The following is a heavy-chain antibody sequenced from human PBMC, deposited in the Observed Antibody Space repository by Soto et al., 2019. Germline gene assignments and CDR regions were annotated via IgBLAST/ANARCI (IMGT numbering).Heavy chain of an antibody. CDR3: APLSPDYGHYCH. D-gene: IGHD4-17*01. V-gene: IGHV1-69*02. CDR1: GGTFSSYT. Sequence: QVQLVQSGAEVKKPGSSVKVSCKASGGTFSSYTISWVRQAPGQGLAWMGRIIPLLGRANYAQKFQGRGEITADKSTSTAYMELSSPGSKDTAVYYCAPLSPDYGHYCHWGKGTLVTVSS. CDR2: IIPLLGRA. J-gene: IGHJ4*02.